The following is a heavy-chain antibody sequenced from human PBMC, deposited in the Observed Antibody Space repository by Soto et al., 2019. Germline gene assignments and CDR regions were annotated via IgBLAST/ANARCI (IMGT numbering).Heavy chain of an antibody. V-gene: IGHV3-48*01. J-gene: IGHJ4*02. Sequence: GGSLRLSCAASGFTFSSYSMNWVRQAPGKGLEWVSYISSSSSTIYYADSVKGRFTISRDNAKSSLYLQMNSLRAEDTAVYYCAIDLKKDYDFWSGYYTEHYFDYWGQGTLVTVSS. D-gene: IGHD3-3*01. CDR2: ISSSSSTI. CDR1: GFTFSSYS. CDR3: AIDLKKDYDFWSGYYTEHYFDY.